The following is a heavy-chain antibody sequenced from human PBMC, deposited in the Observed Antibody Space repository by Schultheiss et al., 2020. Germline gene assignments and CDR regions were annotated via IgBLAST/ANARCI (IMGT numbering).Heavy chain of an antibody. J-gene: IGHJ4*02. CDR2: IRAKAFGEII. Sequence: GGSLRLSCTGYGFTFGDHTMTWVRQAPGKGLEWVSFIRAKAFGEIIDYAASVKGRFTISRDDSKSIAYLQMNSLKTEDTAMYYCTRIARGDHSPNYWGQGTLVTVSS. CDR1: GFTFGDHT. D-gene: IGHD2-21*01. V-gene: IGHV3-49*04. CDR3: TRIARGDHSPNY.